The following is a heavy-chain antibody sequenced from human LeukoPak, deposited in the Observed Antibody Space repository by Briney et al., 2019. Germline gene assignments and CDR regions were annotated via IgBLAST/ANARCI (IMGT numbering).Heavy chain of an antibody. CDR1: GGTFSSYA. CDR3: ARVVVITKWYFDL. D-gene: IGHD3-22*01. Sequence: SVKVSCRASGGTFSSYAISWVRQAPGQGLEWMGGIIPIFGTANYAQKFQGRVTITTDESTSTAYMELSSLRSEDTAVYYCARVVVITKWYFDLWGRGTLVTVSS. V-gene: IGHV1-69*05. CDR2: IIPIFGTA. J-gene: IGHJ2*01.